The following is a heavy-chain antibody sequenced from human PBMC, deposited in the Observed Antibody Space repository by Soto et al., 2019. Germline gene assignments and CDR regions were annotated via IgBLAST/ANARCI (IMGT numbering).Heavy chain of an antibody. CDR3: AGAGGGWGRYGLDV. Sequence: QVQLQESGPGLVKPSETLSLTCIVSGDSISSGNFYWTWIRQPPGKGLECIGKIYRSGSTHYNPSLERRMSISIDTSKNQFSLRLSSVTAADTAVYYCAGAGGGWGRYGLDVWGQGTTVTVSS. V-gene: IGHV4-61*01. J-gene: IGHJ6*02. CDR2: IYRSGST. CDR1: GDSISSGNFY. D-gene: IGHD3-16*01.